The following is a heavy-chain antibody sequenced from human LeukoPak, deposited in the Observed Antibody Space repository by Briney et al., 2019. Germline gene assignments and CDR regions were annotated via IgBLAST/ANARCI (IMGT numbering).Heavy chain of an antibody. V-gene: IGHV4-4*07. CDR1: GGSISSYY. D-gene: IGHD4-11*01. CDR2: IYTSGST. Sequence: SETLSLTCTVTGGSISSYYWSWIRQPAGKGLEWIGRIYTSGSTNYNPSLKSRVTMSVDTSKNQFSLKLSSVTAADTAVYYCARASTVIRYYYYYGMDVWGQGTTVTVSS. CDR3: ARASTVIRYYYYYGMDV. J-gene: IGHJ6*02.